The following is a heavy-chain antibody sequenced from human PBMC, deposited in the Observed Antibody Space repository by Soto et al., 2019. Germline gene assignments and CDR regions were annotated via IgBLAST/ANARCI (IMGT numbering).Heavy chain of an antibody. J-gene: IGHJ4*02. CDR1: GFTFISNW. CDR2: IKQDGSEK. D-gene: IGHD3-10*01. Sequence: EVQLVESGGGFVQPGGSLRLSCAASGFTFISNWISWFRQAPGKGLEWVANIKQDGSEKCYVDSVKGRFTISRDNAKNSLYLQMNSLRAEDTAVYYCARYLKWFGEEGLGYWGQGTLVTVSS. V-gene: IGHV3-7*01. CDR3: ARYLKWFGEEGLGY.